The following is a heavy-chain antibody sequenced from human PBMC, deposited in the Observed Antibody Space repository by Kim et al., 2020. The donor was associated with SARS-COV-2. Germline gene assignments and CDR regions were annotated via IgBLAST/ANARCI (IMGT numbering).Heavy chain of an antibody. D-gene: IGHD5-18*01. CDR2: GSP. J-gene: IGHJ4*02. Sequence: GSPNSTPSLKRRVTISVDTSKNQFSLKLSSVTAADTAVYYCAIGLGYSSYWGQGTLVTVSS. V-gene: IGHV4-34*01. CDR3: AIGLGYSSY.